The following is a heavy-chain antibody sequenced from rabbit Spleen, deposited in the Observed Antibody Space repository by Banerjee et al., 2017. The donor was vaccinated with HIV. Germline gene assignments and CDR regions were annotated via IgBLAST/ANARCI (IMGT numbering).Heavy chain of an antibody. CDR3: VRDLGYDDYSEKGYFNL. CDR2: IDPIFGVS. J-gene: IGHJ4*01. Sequence: QSLEESGGGLVKPGGSLKLSCTVSGFDISKYGVTWVRQAPGKGLEWIGYIDPIFGVSYYATWVNGRFTISSHDAQNTLYLQLNSLTAADTATYFCVRDLGYDDYSEKGYFNLWGQGTLVTVS. V-gene: IGHV1S7*01. CDR1: GFDISKYG. D-gene: IGHD2-1*01.